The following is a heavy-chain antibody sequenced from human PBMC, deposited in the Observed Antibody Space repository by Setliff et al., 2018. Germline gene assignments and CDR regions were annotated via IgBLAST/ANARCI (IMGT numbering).Heavy chain of an antibody. CDR3: AREQFVGDY. CDR1: GFSFKNYW. D-gene: IGHD3-10*01. Sequence: PGGSLRLSCATSGFSFKNYWMTWVRQGPGKGLEWVAGIKEDENMKYYVDSGKGRFTISRDNAKKSMYLQMNSLRAEDTAVYYCAREQFVGDYWGQGTLVTVSS. J-gene: IGHJ4*02. V-gene: IGHV3-7*01. CDR2: IKEDENMK.